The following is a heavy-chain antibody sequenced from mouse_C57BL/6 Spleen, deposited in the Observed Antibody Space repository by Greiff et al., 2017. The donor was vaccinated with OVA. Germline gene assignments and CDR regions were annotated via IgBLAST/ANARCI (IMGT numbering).Heavy chain of an antibody. CDR3: ARDLITGFAY. V-gene: IGHV3-6*01. Sequence: ESGPGLVKPSQSLSLTCSVTGYSITSGYYWNWIRQFPGNKLEWMGYISYDGSNNYNPSLKNRISITRDTSKNQFFLKLNSVTTEDTATYYCARDLITGFAYWGQGTLVTVSA. D-gene: IGHD1-1*01. J-gene: IGHJ3*01. CDR1: GYSITSGYY. CDR2: ISYDGSN.